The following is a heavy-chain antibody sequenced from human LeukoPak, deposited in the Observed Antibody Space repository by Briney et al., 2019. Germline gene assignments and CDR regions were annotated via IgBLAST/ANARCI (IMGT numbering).Heavy chain of an antibody. Sequence: GASVKVSCKASGGTFSSYAISWVRQAPGQGLEWMGGIIPIFGTANYAQKFQGRVTITADESTSTAYMELSSLRSEDTAVYYCATHVEGPYYFDYWGQGTLVTVSS. D-gene: IGHD3-3*01. V-gene: IGHV1-69*13. J-gene: IGHJ4*02. CDR1: GGTFSSYA. CDR3: ATHVEGPYYFDY. CDR2: IIPIFGTA.